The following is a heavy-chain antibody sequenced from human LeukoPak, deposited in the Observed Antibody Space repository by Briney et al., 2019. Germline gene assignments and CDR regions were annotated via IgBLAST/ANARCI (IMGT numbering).Heavy chain of an antibody. V-gene: IGHV3-66*01. Sequence: GGSLRLSCAASGFTVSSNYMSWVRQAPGKGLEWVSVIYSGGSTYYADSVKGRFTISRDNSKNTLYLQMNSLRAEDTAVYYCAREGAAAGHGAFDIWGQGTMVTVSS. CDR2: IYSGGST. D-gene: IGHD6-13*01. CDR1: GFTVSSNY. J-gene: IGHJ3*02. CDR3: AREGAAAGHGAFDI.